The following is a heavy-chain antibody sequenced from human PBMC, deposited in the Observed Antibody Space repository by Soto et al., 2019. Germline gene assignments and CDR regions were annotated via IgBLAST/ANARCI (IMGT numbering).Heavy chain of an antibody. Sequence: QVQLVQSGAEVKKPGASVKVSCKASGYTFTSYGISWVRQAPGQGLEWMGWISAYNGNTNYAQKLQGRVTMTTDTSTSTAYMGLRSLRSDDTAVYYCARPYCSGSSCYYGDAFDIWGQGTMVTVSS. D-gene: IGHD2-15*01. CDR3: ARPYCSGSSCYYGDAFDI. CDR1: GYTFTSYG. CDR2: ISAYNGNT. V-gene: IGHV1-18*01. J-gene: IGHJ3*02.